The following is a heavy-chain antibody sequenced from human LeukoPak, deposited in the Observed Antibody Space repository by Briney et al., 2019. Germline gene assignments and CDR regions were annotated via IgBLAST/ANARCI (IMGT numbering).Heavy chain of an antibody. CDR2: ISGSGGST. CDR3: TTLGYHLDS. V-gene: IGHV3-23*01. J-gene: IGHJ4*02. CDR1: GFIFSSYA. D-gene: IGHD3-22*01. Sequence: GGSLRLSCAASGFIFSSYAMSWVRQAPGKGLEWVSTISGSGGSTYYADSVKGRFTISRDNSKNTVYLQMNSLRAEDTALYYCTTLGYHLDSWGQGTLVTVSS.